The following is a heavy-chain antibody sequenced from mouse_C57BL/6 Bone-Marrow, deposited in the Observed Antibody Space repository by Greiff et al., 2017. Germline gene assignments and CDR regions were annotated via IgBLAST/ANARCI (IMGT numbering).Heavy chain of an antibody. J-gene: IGHJ2*01. D-gene: IGHD4-1*01. CDR3: ARHGRFFDY. CDR1: GFTFSSYG. Sequence: EVQLQESGGDLVKPGGSLKLSCAASGFTFSSYGMSWVRQTPDKRLEWVATISSGGSYTYYPDSVKGRFTISRDNAKNTLYLQMSSLKSEDTAMYYCARHGRFFDYWGQGTTLTVSS. CDR2: ISSGGSYT. V-gene: IGHV5-6*01.